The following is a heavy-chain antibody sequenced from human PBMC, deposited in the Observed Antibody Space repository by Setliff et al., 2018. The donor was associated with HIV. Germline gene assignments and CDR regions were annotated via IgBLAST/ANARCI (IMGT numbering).Heavy chain of an antibody. CDR2: ITSKPSGVTT. Sequence: GGSLRLSCTTSGFPFGDYPVTWVRQAPGKGLEWVGSITSKPSGVTTDYAASVQGRFALSSDHSKGIAYLHMNSLQTEDTAVYYCTRLRWIQLWLEHYFDYWGQGTLVTVSS. CDR1: GFPFGDYP. D-gene: IGHD5-18*01. J-gene: IGHJ4*02. V-gene: IGHV3-49*04. CDR3: TRLRWIQLWLEHYFDY.